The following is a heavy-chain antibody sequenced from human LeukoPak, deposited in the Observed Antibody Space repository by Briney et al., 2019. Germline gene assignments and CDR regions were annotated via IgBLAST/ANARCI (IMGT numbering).Heavy chain of an antibody. CDR1: GYTFTSHG. V-gene: IGHV1-18*01. Sequence: GASVKVSCKTSGYTFTSHGISWVRQAPGQGLEWMGWISVNNGDTKYAQRMQDRLTMTTDTSTSTAYMDLRSLSSDDTAIYYCARDWPTVIADYWGQGTLVTVSS. CDR2: ISVNNGDT. CDR3: ARDWPTVIADY. J-gene: IGHJ4*02. D-gene: IGHD4-11*01.